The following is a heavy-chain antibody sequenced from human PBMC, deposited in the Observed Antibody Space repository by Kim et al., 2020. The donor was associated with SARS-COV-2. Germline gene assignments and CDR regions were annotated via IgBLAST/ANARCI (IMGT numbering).Heavy chain of an antibody. CDR1: GGSISSSSYY. CDR2: IYYSGST. D-gene: IGHD6-13*01. CDR3: ARKSRRFDP. Sequence: SETLSLTCTVSGGSISSSSYYWGWIRQPPGKGLEWIGSIYYSGSTYYNPSLKSRVTISVDTSKNQFSLKLSSVTAADTAVYYCARKSRRFDPWGQGTLVTGSS. J-gene: IGHJ5*02. V-gene: IGHV4-39*01.